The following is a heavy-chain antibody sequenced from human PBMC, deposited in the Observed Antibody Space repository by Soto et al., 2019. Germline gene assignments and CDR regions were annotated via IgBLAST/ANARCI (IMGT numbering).Heavy chain of an antibody. Sequence: SATLSLTGSVSGGSVTDSSYNWGWIRQSPGKGLEWIGSVYYRGRSYSKSSVKSRVNISVDTSKNRFSLSLNAVTASDTAVYFCVSQRTTVPTQAYFDYWGPGALVTVSS. CDR3: VSQRTTVPTQAYFDY. V-gene: IGHV4-39*01. CDR2: VYYRGRS. D-gene: IGHD4-17*01. CDR1: GGSVTDSSYN. J-gene: IGHJ4*02.